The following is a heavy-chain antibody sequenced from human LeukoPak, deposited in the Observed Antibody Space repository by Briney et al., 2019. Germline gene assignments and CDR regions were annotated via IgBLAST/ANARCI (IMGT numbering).Heavy chain of an antibody. CDR2: IYPSGST. J-gene: IGHJ5*02. V-gene: IGHV4-4*07. D-gene: IGHD3-10*01. Sequence: SETLSLTCTVSSGSISGYYWGWIRQPAGKGLEWIGRIYPSGSTDYNPSLKSRVTMSVDTSKNQFSLMLSSVTAADTAVYYCVRVSSPSSGSYFRWFDPWGQGTLVTVSS. CDR1: SGSISGYY. CDR3: VRVSSPSSGSYFRWFDP.